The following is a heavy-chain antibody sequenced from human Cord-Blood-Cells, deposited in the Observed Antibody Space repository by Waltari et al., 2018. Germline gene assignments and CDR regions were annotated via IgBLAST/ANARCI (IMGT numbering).Heavy chain of an antibody. CDR1: GGTFSSSA. Sequence: QVQLVQSGAEVKKPGSSVKVSCQASGGTFSSSAISWVRQYPGHGLEWMGRIIPILGKANYAQKFQGRVTITADKSTSTAYMELSSLRSEDTAVYYCARDRENYYGSGREDAFDIWGQGTMVTVSS. D-gene: IGHD3-10*01. CDR2: IIPILGKA. V-gene: IGHV1-69*09. J-gene: IGHJ3*02. CDR3: ARDRENYYGSGREDAFDI.